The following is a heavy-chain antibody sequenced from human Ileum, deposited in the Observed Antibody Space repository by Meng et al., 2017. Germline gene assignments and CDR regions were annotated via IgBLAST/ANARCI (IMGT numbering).Heavy chain of an antibody. V-gene: IGHV1-8*01. CDR1: GYTFTSYD. J-gene: IGHJ4*02. Sequence: ASVKVSCKASGYTFTSYDINWVRQATGQGLEWMGWMNPNSGNTGYAQKFQGRVTMTRNTSISTAYMELSSLRSEDTAMYYCARGQLRTGTTPGYWGQGTLVTVSS. CDR2: MNPNSGNT. D-gene: IGHD1-7*01. CDR3: ARGQLRTGTTPGY.